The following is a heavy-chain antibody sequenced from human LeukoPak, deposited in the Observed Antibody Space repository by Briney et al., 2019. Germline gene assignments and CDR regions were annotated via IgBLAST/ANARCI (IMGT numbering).Heavy chain of an antibody. J-gene: IGHJ3*02. V-gene: IGHV1-18*01. CDR3: AKVSPHYDILTGYYINGYAFDI. Sequence: ASVKVSCKASGYTFTSYGISWVRQAPGQGLEWMGWISAYNGNTNYAQKLQGRVTMTTDTSTSTAYMELRSLRSDDTAVYYCAKVSPHYDILTGYYINGYAFDIWGQGTMVTVSS. CDR1: GYTFTSYG. CDR2: ISAYNGNT. D-gene: IGHD3-9*01.